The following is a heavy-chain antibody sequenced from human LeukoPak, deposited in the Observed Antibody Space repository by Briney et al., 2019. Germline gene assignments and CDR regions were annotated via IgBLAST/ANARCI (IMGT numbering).Heavy chain of an antibody. CDR3: ASGDQLGIASPPDH. J-gene: IGHJ4*02. CDR1: GYTFTGYY. Sequence: ASVKVSCKASGYTFTGYYMYWVRQAPGQGLEWMGWINPNSGGTNYEQKFQGRVTMTRDTSVSTAYMELSSLRSDDTAVYYCASGDQLGIASPPDHWGQGTLVTVSS. CDR2: INPNSGGT. V-gene: IGHV1-2*02. D-gene: IGHD7-27*01.